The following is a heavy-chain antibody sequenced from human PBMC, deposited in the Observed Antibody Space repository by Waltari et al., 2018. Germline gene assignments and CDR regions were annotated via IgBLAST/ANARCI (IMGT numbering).Heavy chain of an antibody. CDR3: ARAGGYCSSTSCLAAEYFQH. V-gene: IGHV1-69*12. CDR2: IIPIFGTA. CDR1: GGTFSSYA. D-gene: IGHD2-2*01. Sequence: QVQLVQSGAEVKKPGSSVKVSCKASGGTFSSYAISWVRQAPGQGLEWMGGIIPIFGTANYAQKFQGRVTITADESTSTAYMELSSLRSEDTAVYYCARAGGYCSSTSCLAAEYFQHWGQGTLVTVSS. J-gene: IGHJ1*01.